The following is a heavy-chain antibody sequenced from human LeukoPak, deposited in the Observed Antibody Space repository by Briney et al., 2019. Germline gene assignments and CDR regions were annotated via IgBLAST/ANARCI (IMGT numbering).Heavy chain of an antibody. CDR2: ISGSGGST. D-gene: IGHD3-10*01. V-gene: IGHV3-23*01. J-gene: IGHJ6*03. CDR1: GFTFSSYA. Sequence: GGSLRLSCAASGFTFSSYAMSWVRQAPGKGLEWVSAISGSGGSTYYADSVKGRFTISRDNSKNTLYLQMNSLRAEDTAVYYCAKSPTTHIYYYGSGSDYYYYMDVWGKGTTVTVSS. CDR3: AKSPTTHIYYYGSGSDYYYYMDV.